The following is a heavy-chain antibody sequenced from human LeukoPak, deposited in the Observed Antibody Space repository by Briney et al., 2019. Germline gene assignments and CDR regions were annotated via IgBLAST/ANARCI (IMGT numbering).Heavy chain of an antibody. Sequence: SETLSLTCAVYGGSFSGYYWSWIRQPPGKGLEWIGEINHPGSTNYSPSLKSRVSISVDTSKNKFSLQLSSVTAADTAVYYCVRVPPYSKGRDYWGQGTLVTVS. CDR1: GGSFSGYY. CDR3: VRVPPYSKGRDY. CDR2: INHPGST. J-gene: IGHJ4*02. D-gene: IGHD4-11*01. V-gene: IGHV4-34*01.